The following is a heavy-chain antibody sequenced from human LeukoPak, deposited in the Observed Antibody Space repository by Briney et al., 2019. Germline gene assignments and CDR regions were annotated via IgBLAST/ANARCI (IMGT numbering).Heavy chain of an antibody. D-gene: IGHD2-2*01. J-gene: IGHJ4*02. Sequence: GGSLRLSCVASGFTFSSYAIHWVRQAPGKGLEWVAFIRYDGSNKYYADSVKGRFTISRDNSKNTLYLQINSLRAGDTAVYYCAREFSTSSYYFDYWGQGTLATVSS. CDR3: AREFSTSSYYFDY. CDR2: IRYDGSNK. CDR1: GFTFSSYA. V-gene: IGHV3-30*02.